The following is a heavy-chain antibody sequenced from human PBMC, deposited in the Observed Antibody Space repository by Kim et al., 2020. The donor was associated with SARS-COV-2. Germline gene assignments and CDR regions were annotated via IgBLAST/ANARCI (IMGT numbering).Heavy chain of an antibody. CDR2: SRDKTNRYTT. J-gene: IGHJ1*01. CDR1: GFTFSDYY. CDR3: TRGGSGSSKEHFQF. D-gene: IGHD3-10*01. Sequence: GGSLRLSCAASGFTFSDYYMDWVRQAPGKGLEWVGRSRDKTNRYTTEYAASVRGRFIISRDDSKNSLYLQMNSLKTEDTAVYYCTRGGSGSSKEHFQFWGQGTLAIVSS. V-gene: IGHV3-72*01.